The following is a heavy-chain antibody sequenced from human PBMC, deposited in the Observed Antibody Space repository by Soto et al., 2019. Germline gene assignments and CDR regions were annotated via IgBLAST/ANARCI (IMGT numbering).Heavy chain of an antibody. CDR3: ARERGYRHDAFDI. CDR2: INHSGST. V-gene: IGHV4-34*01. J-gene: IGHJ3*02. Sequence: QVQLQQWGAGLLKPSETLSLTCAVYGGSFSGYYWSWIRQPPGKGLEWIGEINHSGSTNYNPSLKSRVTISVDTSKNQFSRKLSSVTAADTAVYYCARERGYRHDAFDIWGQGTMVTVSS. CDR1: GGSFSGYY. D-gene: IGHD5-18*01.